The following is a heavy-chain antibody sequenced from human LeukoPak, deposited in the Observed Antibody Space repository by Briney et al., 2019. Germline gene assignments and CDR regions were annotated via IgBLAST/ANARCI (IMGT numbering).Heavy chain of an antibody. J-gene: IGHJ1*01. CDR2: ISGSGGST. D-gene: IGHD6-19*01. CDR1: GFTFSSYA. Sequence: GGSLRLSCAASGFTFSSYAMSWVRQAPGKGLEWVSAISGSGGSTYYADSVKGRFTISRDNSNNTLFLHLNSLRGEDTAVYYCTRNSGWYGLSWGQGTPVTVSS. V-gene: IGHV3-23*01. CDR3: TRNSGWYGLS.